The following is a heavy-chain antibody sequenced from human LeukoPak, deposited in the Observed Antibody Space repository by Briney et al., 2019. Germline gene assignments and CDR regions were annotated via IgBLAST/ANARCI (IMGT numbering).Heavy chain of an antibody. Sequence: GASVKVSCKASGGTFSSYAISRVRQAPGQGLEWMGGIIPIFGTANYAQKFQGRVTITADGSTSTAYMELSSLRSEDTAVYYCARPDGYSSGWSPNQFDYWGQGTLVTVSS. V-gene: IGHV1-69*13. D-gene: IGHD6-19*01. CDR1: GGTFSSYA. CDR3: ARPDGYSSGWSPNQFDY. J-gene: IGHJ4*02. CDR2: IIPIFGTA.